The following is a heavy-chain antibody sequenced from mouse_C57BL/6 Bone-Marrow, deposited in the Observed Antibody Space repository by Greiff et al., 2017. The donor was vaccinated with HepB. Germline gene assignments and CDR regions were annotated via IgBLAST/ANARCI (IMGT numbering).Heavy chain of an antibody. CDR3: TRDCATVAPYFDY. CDR2: ISSGGDYI. D-gene: IGHD1-1*01. V-gene: IGHV5-9-1*02. Sequence: EVKLVESGEGLVKPGGSLKLSCAASGFTFSSYAMSWVRQTPEKRLEWVAYISSGGDYIYYADTVKGRFTISRDNARNTLYLQMSSLKSEDTAMYYCTRDCATVAPYFDYWGQGTTLTVSS. CDR1: GFTFSSYA. J-gene: IGHJ2*01.